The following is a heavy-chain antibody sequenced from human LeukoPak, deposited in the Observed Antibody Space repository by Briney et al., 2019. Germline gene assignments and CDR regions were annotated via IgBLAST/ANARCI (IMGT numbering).Heavy chain of an antibody. V-gene: IGHV3-11*01. J-gene: IGHJ4*02. CDR2: ISSSGSTI. Sequence: GRSLRLSCAASGFIFNDYYMTWIRQAPGKGLESVSYISSSGSTIYYADSVKGRFPTSGDNAKNSLYLLMNSLRAEDTAVYYCARRIQIWGQGTLVTVSS. CDR1: GFIFNDYY. D-gene: IGHD5-18*01. CDR3: ARRIQI.